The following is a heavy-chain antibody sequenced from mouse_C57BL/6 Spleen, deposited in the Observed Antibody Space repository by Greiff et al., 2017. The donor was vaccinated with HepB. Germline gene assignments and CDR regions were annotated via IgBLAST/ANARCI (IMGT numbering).Heavy chain of an antibody. V-gene: IGHV1-26*01. J-gene: IGHJ1*03. CDR2: INPNNGGT. CDR1: GYTFTDYY. Sequence: VQLQQSGPELVKPGASVKISCKASGYTFTDYYMNWVKQSHGKSLEWIGDINPNNGGTSYNQKFKGKATLTVDKSSSTAYMELRSLTSEDSAVYYWARTPPHWYFDVWGTGTTVTVSS. CDR3: ARTPPHWYFDV.